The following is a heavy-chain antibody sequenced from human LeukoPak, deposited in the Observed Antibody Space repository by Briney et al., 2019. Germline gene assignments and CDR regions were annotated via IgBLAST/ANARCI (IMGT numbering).Heavy chain of an antibody. Sequence: SETLSLTCTVSGGSISSYYWSWIRQPPGKGLEWIGYIYYSGSTNYNPSLKSRVTISVDTSKNQFSLKLSSVTAADTAVYYCARSKYDFFYYYYYMDVWGKGTTVTVSS. CDR1: GGSISSYY. J-gene: IGHJ6*03. V-gene: IGHV4-59*01. CDR2: IYYSGST. D-gene: IGHD3-3*01. CDR3: ARSKYDFFYYYYYMDV.